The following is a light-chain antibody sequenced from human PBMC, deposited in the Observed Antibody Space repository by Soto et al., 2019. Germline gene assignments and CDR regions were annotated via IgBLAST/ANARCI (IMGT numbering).Light chain of an antibody. CDR2: WAS. V-gene: IGKV4-1*01. J-gene: IGKJ3*01. CDR3: QQYFSPPFT. CDR1: QSVLYSSNNKNY. Sequence: DIVMTQSPDSLAVSLGERATINCKSSQSVLYSSNNKNYLAWYQQKPGQPPKLLIYWASTRESGVPDRFSGSGSGTDFTLTISSLQAEDVAVYYCQQYFSPPFTFGPGTKVAIK.